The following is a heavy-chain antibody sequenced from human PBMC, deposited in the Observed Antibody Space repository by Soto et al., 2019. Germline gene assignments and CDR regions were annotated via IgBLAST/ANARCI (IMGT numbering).Heavy chain of an antibody. CDR3: AKDFLRVPGGVVVVAASPVYYYGMDV. D-gene: IGHD2-15*01. CDR1: GFTFSSYG. J-gene: IGHJ6*02. Sequence: QVQLVESGGGVVQPGRSLRLSCAASGFTFSSYGMHWVRQAPGKGLEWVAVISYDGSNKYYADSVKGRFTISRDNSKNTLYLQMNSLRAEDTAVYYCAKDFLRVPGGVVVVAASPVYYYGMDVWGQGTTVTVSS. V-gene: IGHV3-30*18. CDR2: ISYDGSNK.